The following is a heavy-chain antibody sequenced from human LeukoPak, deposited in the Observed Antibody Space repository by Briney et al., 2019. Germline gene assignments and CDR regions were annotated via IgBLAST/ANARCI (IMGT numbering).Heavy chain of an antibody. J-gene: IGHJ6*03. Sequence: GGSLRLSCAASGFTFSSYGMHWVRQAPGKGLEWVAVIWYDGSNKYYADSVKGRFTISRDNSRNTLYLQMNSLRAEDTAVYYCAKDWDNYYYYMDVWGKGTTVTVSS. V-gene: IGHV3-33*06. D-gene: IGHD1-26*01. CDR3: AKDWDNYYYYMDV. CDR1: GFTFSSYG. CDR2: IWYDGSNK.